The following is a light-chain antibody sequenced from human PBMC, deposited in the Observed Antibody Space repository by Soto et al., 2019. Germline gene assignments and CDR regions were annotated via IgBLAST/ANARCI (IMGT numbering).Light chain of an antibody. CDR2: EVN. Sequence: QSVLPKPPSAYGSPGQSVTISCPGTSSDVGGYNYVSWYQQHPGKAPKLMIYEVNKRPSGVPDRFSGSKSGNTASLTVSGLQAEDEADYYCSSYAGSNNFVFGTGTKVTVL. V-gene: IGLV2-8*01. CDR1: SSDVGGYNY. CDR3: SSYAGSNNFV. J-gene: IGLJ1*01.